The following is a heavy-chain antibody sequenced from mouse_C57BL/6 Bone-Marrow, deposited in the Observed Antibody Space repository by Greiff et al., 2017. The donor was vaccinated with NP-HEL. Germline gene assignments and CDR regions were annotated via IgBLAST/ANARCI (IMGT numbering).Heavy chain of an antibody. J-gene: IGHJ2*01. Sequence: QVQLKQPGAEFVKPGASVKMSCKASGYTFTSYWITWVKQRPGQGLEWIGDIYPGSGSTNYNEKFKSKATLTVDTSSSTAYMQLSSLTSEDSAVYYCARDYYYFDYWGQGTTLTVSS. CDR3: ARDYYYFDY. CDR1: GYTFTSYW. D-gene: IGHD2-13*01. V-gene: IGHV1-55*01. CDR2: IYPGSGST.